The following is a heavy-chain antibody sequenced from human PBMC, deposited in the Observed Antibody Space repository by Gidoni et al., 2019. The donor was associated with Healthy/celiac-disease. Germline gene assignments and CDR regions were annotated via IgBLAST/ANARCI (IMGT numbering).Heavy chain of an antibody. CDR1: GFTFSRYS. CDR3: ARGSDKGAFDI. CDR2: IVSSSSYI. Sequence: EVQLVESGGGLVKHGGSLRLSCAASGFTFSRYSMNRLSQAPGKGLEWVSSIVSSSSYIYSADSVKGRFTISIDNAKNSLYLQMNSLRAEDTAVYYCARGSDKGAFDIWGQGTMVTVSS. V-gene: IGHV3-21*01. J-gene: IGHJ3*02.